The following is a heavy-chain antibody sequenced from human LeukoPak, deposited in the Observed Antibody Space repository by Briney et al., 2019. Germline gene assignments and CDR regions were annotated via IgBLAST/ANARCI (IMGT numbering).Heavy chain of an antibody. V-gene: IGHV3-33*01. Sequence: GGSLRPSCGASGFTFSSFGMHWVRQAPGKGLEWVAVIWSDGSNQYYADSVKGRFTITRDNSKNTLYLQMNSLRAEDTAVYYCARGADQVIVVPTAEYFQHWGQGTLVTVSS. D-gene: IGHD3-22*01. CDR3: ARGADQVIVVPTAEYFQH. CDR1: GFTFSSFG. J-gene: IGHJ1*01. CDR2: IWSDGSNQ.